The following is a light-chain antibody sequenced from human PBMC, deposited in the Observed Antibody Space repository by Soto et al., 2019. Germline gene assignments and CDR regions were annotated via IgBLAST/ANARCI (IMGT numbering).Light chain of an antibody. J-gene: IGKJ2*01. V-gene: IGKV1-12*01. CDR1: QGINTY. CDR3: QQTNTFPHT. Sequence: DIQMTQSPSSVSASVGDRVTITCRASQGINTYLAWYQQKPGKAPNLLIYAASNLQSGVPSRFSGSGSGTEFTLTISSMQPEDFVTYYCQQTNTFPHTFGQGTNLEIK. CDR2: AAS.